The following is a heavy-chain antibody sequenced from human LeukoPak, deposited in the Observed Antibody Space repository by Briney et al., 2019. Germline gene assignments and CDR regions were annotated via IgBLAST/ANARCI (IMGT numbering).Heavy chain of an antibody. D-gene: IGHD6-19*01. CDR2: IYYSGST. J-gene: IGHJ5*02. Sequence: PSETLSLTCTVSGGSISSSSYYWGWIRQPPGKGLEWIGSIYYSGSTYYNPSLKSRVTISVDTSKNQFSLKLSSVTAADTAVYYCAREQPAVAGENDPWGQGTLVTVSS. CDR1: GGSISSSSYY. V-gene: IGHV4-39*07. CDR3: AREQPAVAGENDP.